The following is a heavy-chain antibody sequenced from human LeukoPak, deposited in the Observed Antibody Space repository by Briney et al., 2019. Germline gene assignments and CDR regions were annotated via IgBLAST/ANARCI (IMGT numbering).Heavy chain of an antibody. Sequence: GESLKISCKASGYSFSDYWIGWVRQMPGKGLEWMGIMYPGSSGIRYRPSFQGQVTISADKSITTAYLQWRSLKASDTAIYYCARLWDYGGNPYYFDFWGQGTLVTVSS. J-gene: IGHJ4*02. CDR3: ARLWDYGGNPYYFDF. V-gene: IGHV5-51*01. D-gene: IGHD4-23*01. CDR2: MYPGSSGI. CDR1: GYSFSDYW.